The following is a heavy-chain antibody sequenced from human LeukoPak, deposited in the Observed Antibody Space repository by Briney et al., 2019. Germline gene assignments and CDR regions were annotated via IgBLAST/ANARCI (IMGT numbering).Heavy chain of an antibody. CDR3: ATARIAAAGMGRYYFDY. Sequence: SVKVSCKASGGTFSSYAISWVRQAPGQGLEWMGGIIPIFGTAIYAQKFQGRVTMTEDTSTDTAYMELSSLRSEDTAVYYCATARIAAAGMGRYYFDYWGQGTLVTVSS. CDR2: IIPIFGTA. J-gene: IGHJ4*02. V-gene: IGHV1-69*06. D-gene: IGHD6-13*01. CDR1: GGTFSSYA.